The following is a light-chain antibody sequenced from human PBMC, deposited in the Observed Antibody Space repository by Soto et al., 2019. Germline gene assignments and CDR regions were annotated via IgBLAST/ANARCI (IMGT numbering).Light chain of an antibody. CDR2: TTS. V-gene: IGKV1-12*01. CDR1: QAINRY. J-gene: IGKJ4*01. Sequence: DIQMTQSPSSVSASVGDRVTITCRASQAINRYLAWYQQKPGKAPNLLIYTTSSLQSGVPSRFSGSGSGTDFTLTISSLEPEDFATYYCQQGNRVPRTFGGGTKVEIK. CDR3: QQGNRVPRT.